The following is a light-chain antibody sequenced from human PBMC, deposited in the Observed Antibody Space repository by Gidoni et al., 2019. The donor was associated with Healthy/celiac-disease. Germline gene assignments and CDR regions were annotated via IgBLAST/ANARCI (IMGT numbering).Light chain of an antibody. CDR3: QAWDSSTAV. J-gene: IGLJ2*01. Sequence: SYALPHHTPVSVSPGQTASITCSGDKFGDKHACWYQQKPGQSPVLVIYQDSKRPSGIPERFSGANSGNTATLTISGTQAMDEADYYCQAWDSSTAVFGGGTKLTVL. CDR2: QDS. V-gene: IGLV3-1*01. CDR1: KFGDKH.